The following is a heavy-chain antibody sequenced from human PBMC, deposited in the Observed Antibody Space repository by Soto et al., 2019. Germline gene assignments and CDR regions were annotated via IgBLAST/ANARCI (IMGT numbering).Heavy chain of an antibody. Sequence: QVQLQESGPGLVKPSGTLSLTCAVSGDSISNSRWWPWVRQPPGKGLEWIGDIFHSGDTNYNPSLKRRVCISVDKSQSQFSLQVSSVTAADTAVYYCAYSTGWYRHDVWGQGTLVTVSS. CDR3: AYSTGWYRHDV. CDR1: GDSISNSRW. D-gene: IGHD6-19*01. V-gene: IGHV4-4*02. J-gene: IGHJ3*01. CDR2: IFHSGDT.